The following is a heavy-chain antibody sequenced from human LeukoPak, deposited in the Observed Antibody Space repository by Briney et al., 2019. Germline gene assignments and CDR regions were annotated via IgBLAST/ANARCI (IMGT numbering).Heavy chain of an antibody. J-gene: IGHJ4*02. CDR1: GFTFSIYG. V-gene: IGHV3-23*01. CDR2: ISGGGT. Sequence: GGSLRLSCTASGFTFSIYGMSWVRPAPGKGLERGSAISGGGTYYADSVKARFTISRDNSKNTLYLQMNSLRVEDTAVYYCARQSPSQGTDYWGQGTLVTVSS. CDR3: ARQSPSQGTDY.